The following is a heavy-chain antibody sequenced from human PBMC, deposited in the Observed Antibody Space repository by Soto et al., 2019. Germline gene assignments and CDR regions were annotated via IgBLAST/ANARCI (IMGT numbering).Heavy chain of an antibody. CDR3: ARVVIGYCSSTSCPADY. J-gene: IGHJ4*02. D-gene: IGHD2-2*01. V-gene: IGHV5-51*01. Sequence: GESLKISCKGAGFTFTAYWIGWVRQMPGKGLEWTGIMFPGDSTTRYSPSFQGQVTMSADKSISTAYLQWNSLKASDTAMYYCARVVIGYCSSTSCPADYWGQGALVTVSS. CDR1: GFTFTAYW. CDR2: MFPGDSTT.